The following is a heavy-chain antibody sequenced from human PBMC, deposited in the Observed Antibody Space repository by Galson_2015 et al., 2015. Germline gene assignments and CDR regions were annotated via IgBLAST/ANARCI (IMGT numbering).Heavy chain of an antibody. V-gene: IGHV3-30-3*01. D-gene: IGHD3-10*01. CDR2: ISYDGSNK. CDR3: ARDPYGSGSLVDY. J-gene: IGHJ4*02. Sequence: SLRLSCAASGFSFSSYDMSWVRQAPGKGLEWVAVISYDGSNKYYADSVKGRFTISRDNSKNTLYLQMNSLRAEDTAVYYCARDPYGSGSLVDYWGQGTLVTVSS. CDR1: GFSFSSYD.